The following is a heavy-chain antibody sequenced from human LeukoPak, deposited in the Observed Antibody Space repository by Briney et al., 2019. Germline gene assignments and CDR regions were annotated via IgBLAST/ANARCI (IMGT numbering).Heavy chain of an antibody. CDR2: IYTSGDT. Sequence: SETLSLTCTVSGGSISSYYWSWIRQPAGKGLEWIGRIYTSGDTNYNPSLKSRVTMSVDTSKNHFSLRLSSVTAADTAVYYCARDGGSSYYYYYMDVWGKGTTVTVSS. J-gene: IGHJ6*03. D-gene: IGHD3-16*01. V-gene: IGHV4-4*07. CDR1: GGSISSYY. CDR3: ARDGGSSYYYYYMDV.